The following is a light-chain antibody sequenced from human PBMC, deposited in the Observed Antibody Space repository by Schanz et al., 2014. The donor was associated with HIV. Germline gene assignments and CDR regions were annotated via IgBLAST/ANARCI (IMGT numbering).Light chain of an antibody. CDR1: SSDVGDYNY. J-gene: IGLJ2*01. V-gene: IGLV2-8*01. Sequence: QSVLTQPPSASGSPGQSVTISCTGTSSDVGDYNYVSWYQQHPGKAPKLMIYDVNNRPSGVSNRFSGSKSGNTASLTISGLQAEDEADYYCSSHAGRNSFVVFGGGTKLTVL. CDR2: DVN. CDR3: SSHAGRNSFVV.